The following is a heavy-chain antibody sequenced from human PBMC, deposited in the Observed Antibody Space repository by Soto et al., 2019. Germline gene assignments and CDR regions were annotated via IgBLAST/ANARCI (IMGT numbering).Heavy chain of an antibody. Sequence: GGSLRLSCAASGFTLSSYSMNWVRQAPGKGLEWVSYISSSSRTIYYADSVKGRFTISRDNAKNSLYLQMSSLRDEDTDVYYCEREEHSGYAYYYYGMDVWGQGTTVTVSS. V-gene: IGHV3-48*02. CDR3: EREEHSGYAYYYYGMDV. CDR2: ISSSSRTI. J-gene: IGHJ6*02. D-gene: IGHD5-12*01. CDR1: GFTLSSYS.